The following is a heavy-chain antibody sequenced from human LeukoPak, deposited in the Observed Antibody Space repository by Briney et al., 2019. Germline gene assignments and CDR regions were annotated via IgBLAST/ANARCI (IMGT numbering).Heavy chain of an antibody. J-gene: IGHJ3*01. CDR2: ISGDGAST. CDR3: VKFSYCSVTPLHSFDV. CDR1: GLISPIDA. V-gene: IGHV3-23*01. D-gene: IGHD2-15*01. Sequence: PGGSLRLSCVASGLISPIDALTWVRQAPGKGLEWVSGISGDGASTHYAESVKGQFTISRDYSQNTLFLQMNRLRVDDTGIYYCVKFSYCSVTPLHSFDVWGQGTMVTVSS.